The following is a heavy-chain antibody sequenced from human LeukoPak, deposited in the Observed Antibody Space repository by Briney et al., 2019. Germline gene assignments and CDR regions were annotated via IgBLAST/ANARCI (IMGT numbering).Heavy chain of an antibody. CDR3: ARQRLVSGRSAENDY. J-gene: IGHJ4*02. Sequence: ASVKVSCKASGYTFTGYYMHWVRQAPGQGLEWMGRIIPILGIANYAQKFQGRVTITADKSTSTAYMELSSLRSEDTAVYYCARQRLVSGRSAENDYWGQGTLVTVSS. V-gene: IGHV1-69*02. D-gene: IGHD3-9*01. CDR2: IIPILGIA. CDR1: GYTFTGYY.